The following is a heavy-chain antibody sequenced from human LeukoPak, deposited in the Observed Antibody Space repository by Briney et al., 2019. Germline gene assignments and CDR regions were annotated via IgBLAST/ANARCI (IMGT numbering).Heavy chain of an antibody. V-gene: IGHV3-33*01. CDR3: ARDLTGRNYFDY. CDR1: GFTFSSYG. D-gene: IGHD3-9*01. J-gene: IGHJ4*02. Sequence: GGSLRLSCAASGFTFSSYGMHWVRQAPGKGLEWVAVIWYDGSSKYYADSVKGRFTISRDNSKNTLYLQMNSLRAEDTAVYYCARDLTGRNYFDYWGQGTLVTVSS. CDR2: IWYDGSSK.